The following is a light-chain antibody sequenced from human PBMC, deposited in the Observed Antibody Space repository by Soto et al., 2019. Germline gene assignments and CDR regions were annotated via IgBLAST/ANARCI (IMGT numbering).Light chain of an antibody. CDR2: ENN. CDR1: SSNIGSYY. V-gene: IGLV1-51*02. J-gene: IGLJ2*01. CDR3: ATWDNSLSAVV. Sequence: QSVLTQPPSVSAAPGQMVTISCSGSSSNIGSYYVSWYQLLPGTAPQLLIYENNKRPSGMPDRFSGSKSGTSATLGITGLQTGDEADYYCATWDNSLSAVVFGGGTKLTV.